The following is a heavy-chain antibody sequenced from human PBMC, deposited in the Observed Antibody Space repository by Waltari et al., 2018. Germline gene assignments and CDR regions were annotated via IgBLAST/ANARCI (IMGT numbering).Heavy chain of an antibody. Sequence: QVQLVQSGSELKKPGASVKVSCKASGYTFTDHAMNWVRQAPGQGLQFLGWINTNPQIPFYERGFAGRFVFSLDTSISTVYMEITSLKTEDTAVYYCARELLGGGAFDSWGQGTLVSVSS. CDR3: ARELLGGGAFDS. CDR2: INTNPQIP. J-gene: IGHJ4*02. V-gene: IGHV7-4-1*02. D-gene: IGHD3-16*01. CDR1: GYTFTDHA.